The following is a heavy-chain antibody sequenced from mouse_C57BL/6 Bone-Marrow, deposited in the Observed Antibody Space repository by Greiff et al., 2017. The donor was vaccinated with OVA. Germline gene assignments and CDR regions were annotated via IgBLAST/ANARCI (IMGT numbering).Heavy chain of an antibody. Sequence: QVQLQQPGAELVKPGASVKLSCKASGYTFTSYWMHWVKQRPGQGLEWIGMIHPNSGSTNYNEKFKSKATLTVDKSSSTAYMQLSRLTSEDSAVYYCARDGYDWGYYYAMDYWGQGTSVTVSS. CDR3: ARDGYDWGYYYAMDY. CDR1: GYTFTSYW. CDR2: IHPNSGST. D-gene: IGHD2-2*01. J-gene: IGHJ4*01. V-gene: IGHV1-64*01.